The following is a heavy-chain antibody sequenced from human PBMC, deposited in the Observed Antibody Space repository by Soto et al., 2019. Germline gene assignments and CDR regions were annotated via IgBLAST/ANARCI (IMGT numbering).Heavy chain of an antibody. J-gene: IGHJ4*02. CDR1: GYTFTSYY. Sequence: QVQLVQSGAEVKKPGASVKVSCKASGYTFTSYYMHWVRQAPGQGLEWMGIINPSGGSTSYAQKFQGRVTMTRDTSTSTVYMELSSLRSEDTAVYYRARVGSWYFFVYWGQGTLVTVSS. D-gene: IGHD6-13*01. CDR3: ARVGSWYFFVY. CDR2: INPSGGST. V-gene: IGHV1-46*01.